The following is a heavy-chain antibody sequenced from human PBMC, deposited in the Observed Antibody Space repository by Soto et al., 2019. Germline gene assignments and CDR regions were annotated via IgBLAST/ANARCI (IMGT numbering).Heavy chain of an antibody. D-gene: IGHD6-13*01. CDR3: WRAFVPPIQQPRRTQYVHH. Sequence: GASVRVSCKAAAYTFTSHGISWVRQAPGQGIEWMGWISAYNGNTNYAQKIQGKVTMKTDTSTSTANMKLRSQKSDDTAIYYRWRAFVPPIQQPRRTQYVHHWG. V-gene: IGHV1-18*01. CDR2: ISAYNGNT. CDR1: AYTFTSHG. J-gene: IGHJ1*01.